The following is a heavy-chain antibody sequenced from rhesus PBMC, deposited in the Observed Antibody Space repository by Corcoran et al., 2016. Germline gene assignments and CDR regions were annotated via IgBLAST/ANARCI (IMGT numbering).Heavy chain of an antibody. CDR3: ARGRISGSR. CDR1: GGSISSSY. Sequence: QLQLQESGPGLVKPSETLSVTCAVSGGSISSSYWSWIRQAPGKGLEWIVYIYGSGSSTNYHPSLKSRVTLSVDTSKNQLSLKLSSVTTADTAVYYCARGRISGSRWGQGVLVTVSS. CDR2: IYGSGSST. J-gene: IGHJ4*01. V-gene: IGHV4-169*01. D-gene: IGHD2-21*01.